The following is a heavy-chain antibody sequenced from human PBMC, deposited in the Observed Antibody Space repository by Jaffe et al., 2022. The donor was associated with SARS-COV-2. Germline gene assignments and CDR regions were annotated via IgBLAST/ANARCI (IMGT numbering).Heavy chain of an antibody. D-gene: IGHD1-26*01. Sequence: QVQLQESGPGLVKPSETLSLTCTVSGGSISSYYWSWIRQPPGKGLEWIGYIYYSGSTNYNPSLKSRVTISVDTSKNQFSLKLSSVTAADTAVYYCARHGTGATPDPWGQGTLVTVSS. CDR2: IYYSGST. CDR3: ARHGTGATPDP. CDR1: GGSISSYY. J-gene: IGHJ5*02. V-gene: IGHV4-59*08.